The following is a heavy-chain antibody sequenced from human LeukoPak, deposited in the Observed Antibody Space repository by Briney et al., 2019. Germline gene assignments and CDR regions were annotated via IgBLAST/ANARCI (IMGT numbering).Heavy chain of an antibody. CDR2: ISSSGSTI. CDR1: GFTFSSYE. V-gene: IGHV3-48*03. J-gene: IGHJ4*02. CDR3: ALTLVGAQPLDY. Sequence: PGGSLRLSCAASGFTFSSYEMNWVRQAPGKWLEWVSYISSSGSTIYYADSVTGRFTISRDNAKNSLYLQMNSLRAEDTAVYYCALTLVGAQPLDYWCQGTLLTVSS. D-gene: IGHD1-26*01.